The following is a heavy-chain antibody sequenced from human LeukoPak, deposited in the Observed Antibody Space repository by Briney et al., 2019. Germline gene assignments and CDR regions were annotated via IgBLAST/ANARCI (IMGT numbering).Heavy chain of an antibody. V-gene: IGHV3-21*01. Sequence: PGGSLRLSCAASGFTFSTYSMNWVRRAPGKGLEWVSSISSRSHYIYYADSVKGRFTISRDNAKNSLYLQMNSLRAEDTAVYYCSGLYNYGMDVWGQGTTVTVSS. J-gene: IGHJ6*02. CDR2: ISSRSHYI. CDR3: SGLYNYGMDV. CDR1: GFTFSTYS.